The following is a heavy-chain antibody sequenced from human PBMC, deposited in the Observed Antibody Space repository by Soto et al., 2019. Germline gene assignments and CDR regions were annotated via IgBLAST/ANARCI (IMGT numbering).Heavy chain of an antibody. J-gene: IGHJ6*02. V-gene: IGHV3-48*01. D-gene: IGHD3-22*01. CDR1: GFTFSLYS. Sequence: PGGSLRLSCGASGFTFSLYSMNWVRQAPGKGLEGILHISASSRTLFYADYVKGRFTISRDNAKNLLYLQMNSLRAEDTAVYYCARSYYDSSASYASYGMDVWGQGTTVTVSS. CDR3: ARSYYDSSASYASYGMDV. CDR2: ISASSRTL.